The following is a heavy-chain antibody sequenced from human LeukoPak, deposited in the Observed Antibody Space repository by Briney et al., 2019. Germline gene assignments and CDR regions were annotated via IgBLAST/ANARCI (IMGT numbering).Heavy chain of an antibody. CDR3: TSWGDTTAEYFQR. CDR1: GFTFNRCW. Sequence: GGPLRLSCVVSGFTFNRCWMNWVRQAPGKGLEWVAHINPDGRDTYYVDSVKGRFTISRDNAQNSMYLQMNSLRVEDTAVYYCTSWGDTTAEYFQRWGQGTLVTVSS. J-gene: IGHJ1*01. V-gene: IGHV3-7*01. CDR2: INPDGRDT. D-gene: IGHD2-21*02.